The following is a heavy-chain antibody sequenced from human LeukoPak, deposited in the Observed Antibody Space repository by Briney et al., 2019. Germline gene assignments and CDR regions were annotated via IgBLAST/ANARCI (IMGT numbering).Heavy chain of an antibody. D-gene: IGHD3-22*01. V-gene: IGHV4-59*01. J-gene: IGHJ4*02. CDR3: ARTYYDSSGYFLDFDY. CDR1: GGSISSYY. CDR2: IYYSGST. Sequence: SETLSLTCTVSGGSISSYYWSWIRQPPGKGLEWIGYIYYSGSTNYNPSLKSRVTISVDTSKNQFSLKLSSVTAADTAVYYCARTYYDSSGYFLDFDYWGQGTLVTVSS.